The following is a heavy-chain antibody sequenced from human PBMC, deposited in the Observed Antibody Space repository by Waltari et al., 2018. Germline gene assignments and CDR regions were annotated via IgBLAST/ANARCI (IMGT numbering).Heavy chain of an antibody. CDR1: GDPISTSY. J-gene: IGHJ3*02. CDR3: ARAKENWGRNAFDI. D-gene: IGHD7-27*01. V-gene: IGHV4-4*07. CDR2: FYNSGTT. Sequence: QVQLQESGPGLVKPSETLSLTCTVSGDPISTSYWSWIRQPAGKGLEWIGRFYNSGTTYYNPSLKSRVTMSVDTSNNQFSLKLDSVTAADTAVYYCARAKENWGRNAFDIWGQGTVLTVSS.